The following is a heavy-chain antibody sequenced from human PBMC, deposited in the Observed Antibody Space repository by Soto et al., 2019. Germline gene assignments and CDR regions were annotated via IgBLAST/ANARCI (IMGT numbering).Heavy chain of an antibody. CDR2: ISAYNGNT. Sequence: GASVKVSCKASGYTFTSYGISWVRQAPGQGLEWMGWISAYNGNTNYAQKLQGRVTMTADTSTSTAYMELRSLRSDDTAVYYCARSDRVTIFGVVISGAYWGQGTLVTVSS. J-gene: IGHJ4*02. CDR3: ARSDRVTIFGVVISGAY. D-gene: IGHD3-3*01. CDR1: GYTFTSYG. V-gene: IGHV1-18*01.